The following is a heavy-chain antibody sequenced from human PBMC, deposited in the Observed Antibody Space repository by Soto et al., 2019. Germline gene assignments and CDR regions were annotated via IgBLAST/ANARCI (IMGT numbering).Heavy chain of an antibody. CDR3: AREYTAWPLAYGLDV. CDR1: GLSFSTYS. CDR2: ISSRSDI. J-gene: IGHJ6*02. V-gene: IGHV3-21*01. Sequence: PGGSLRLSSVGSGLSFSTYSINWVRKAPGKGLEWVSSISSRSDIYYADSVKGRFTISRDNAKNSVSLQMNSLRAEDTAVYYCAREYTAWPLAYGLDVWGQGTTVTVSS. D-gene: IGHD2-2*02.